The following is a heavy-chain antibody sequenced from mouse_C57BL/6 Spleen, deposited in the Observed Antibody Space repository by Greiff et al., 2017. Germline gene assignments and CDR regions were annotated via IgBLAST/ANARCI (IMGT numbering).Heavy chain of an antibody. J-gene: IGHJ4*01. CDR2: INPNNGGT. D-gene: IGHD2-4*01. CDR1: GYTFTDYN. CDR3: ARSKEGLYYAMDY. Sequence: VQLQQSGPELVKPGASVKIPCKASGYTFTDYNMDWVKQSHGKSLEWIGDINPNNGGTIYNQKFKGKATLTVDKSSSTAYMELRSLTSEDTAVYYCARSKEGLYYAMDYWGQGTSGTVSS. V-gene: IGHV1-18*01.